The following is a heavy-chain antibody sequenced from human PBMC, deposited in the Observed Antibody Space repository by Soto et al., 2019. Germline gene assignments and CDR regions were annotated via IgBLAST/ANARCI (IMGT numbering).Heavy chain of an antibody. J-gene: IGHJ4*02. Sequence: PGESLKISCKGSGYSFTSYWIGWGRQMPGKGVEWMGIIYPGDSDTRYSPSFQGQVTISADKSISTAYLQWSSLKASDTDMYYCARFLAYCGGDCYSGRGYFDYWGQGTLVTVS. D-gene: IGHD2-21*02. CDR2: IYPGDSDT. CDR1: GYSFTSYW. CDR3: ARFLAYCGGDCYSGRGYFDY. V-gene: IGHV5-51*01.